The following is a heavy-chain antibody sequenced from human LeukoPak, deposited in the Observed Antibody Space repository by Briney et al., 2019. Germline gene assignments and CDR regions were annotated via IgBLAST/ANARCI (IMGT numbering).Heavy chain of an antibody. CDR3: ARFDSGLLYYFDY. CDR1: GGSISSYY. D-gene: IGHD1-14*01. J-gene: IGHJ4*02. Sequence: SETLSLTCTVSGGSISSYYWSWIRQPPGKGLEWIGYIYYSGSTNYNPSLKSRVTISVDTSKNQFSLKLSSVTAADTAVYYCARFDSGLLYYFDYWAREPWSPSPQ. CDR2: IYYSGST. V-gene: IGHV4-59*01.